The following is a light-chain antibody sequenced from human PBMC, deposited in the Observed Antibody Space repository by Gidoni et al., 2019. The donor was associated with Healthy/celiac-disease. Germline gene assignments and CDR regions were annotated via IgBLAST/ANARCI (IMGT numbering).Light chain of an antibody. CDR3: QQYGSSPWT. Sequence: EIVLTQSPGTLSLSPGEIAILSCRASQSVSSSYLAWYQQKPGQAPRLLIYGASSRATGIPDMFSGSGSGTDFTLTISRLEPEDFAVYYCQQYGSSPWTFGQGTKVEIK. CDR1: QSVSSSY. CDR2: GAS. V-gene: IGKV3-20*01. J-gene: IGKJ1*01.